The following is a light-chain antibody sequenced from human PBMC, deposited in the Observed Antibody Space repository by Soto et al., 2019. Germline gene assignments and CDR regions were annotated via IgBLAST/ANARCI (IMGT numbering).Light chain of an antibody. CDR3: QQSYITPRT. J-gene: IGKJ1*01. CDR1: QSISSY. V-gene: IGKV1-39*01. CDR2: AAS. Sequence: DIQMTQSPSSLSASVGDRVTMTFRASQSISSYLNWYQQKPGKAPKLLINAASSLQSGVPSRFSGSGSGTEFTLTISALQPEDFATYFCQQSYITPRTFGQGTKVDIK.